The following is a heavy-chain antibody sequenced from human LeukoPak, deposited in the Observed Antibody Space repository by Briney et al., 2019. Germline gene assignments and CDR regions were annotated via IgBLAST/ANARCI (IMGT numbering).Heavy chain of an antibody. CDR3: AKNQDSYYYDSSGYYPWFDP. V-gene: IGHV3-23*01. CDR2: ISGGGITT. D-gene: IGHD3-22*01. CDR1: GFTFSNYA. J-gene: IGHJ5*02. Sequence: GGSLRLSCAASGFTFSNYAMNWVRQAPGQGLEWVSTISGGGITTYSADSVKGRFTVSRDNSKNILYLQMNSLRAEDTAVYYCAKNQDSYYYDSSGYYPWFDPWGQGTLVTVSS.